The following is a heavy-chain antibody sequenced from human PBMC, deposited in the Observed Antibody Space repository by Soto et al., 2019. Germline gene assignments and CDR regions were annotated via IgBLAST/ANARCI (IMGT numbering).Heavy chain of an antibody. CDR2: ISYDGSNK. J-gene: IGHJ4*02. CDR3: AKDPLRKYSGPYYFDY. Sequence: GGSLRLSCAASGFTFSSYGMHWVRQAPGKGLEWVAVISYDGSNKYYADSVKGRFTISRDNSKNTLYLQMNSLRAEDTAVYYCAKDPLRKYSGPYYFDYWGQGTLVTVSS. CDR1: GFTFSSYG. D-gene: IGHD5-12*01. V-gene: IGHV3-30*18.